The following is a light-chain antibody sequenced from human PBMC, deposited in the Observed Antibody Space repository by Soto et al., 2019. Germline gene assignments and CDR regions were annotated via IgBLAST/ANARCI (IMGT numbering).Light chain of an antibody. Sequence: EIVLTQSPGTLSLSPGERATLSCRASQSVSSSSLAWYQQKPGQAPSLLIYGASSRATGIPDRLSGSGSGTDFNLTISRLEPEDFAVYYCQQYGSSPLFTFGPGTKVDIK. CDR1: QSVSSSS. CDR2: GAS. J-gene: IGKJ3*01. CDR3: QQYGSSPLFT. V-gene: IGKV3-20*01.